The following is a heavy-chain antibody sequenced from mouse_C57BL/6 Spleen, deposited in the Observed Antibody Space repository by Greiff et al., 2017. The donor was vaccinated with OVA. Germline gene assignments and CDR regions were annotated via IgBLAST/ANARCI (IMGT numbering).Heavy chain of an antibody. Sequence: QVQLQQSGAELVKPGASVKISCKASGYAFSSYWMNWVKQRPGKGLEWIGQLYPGDGDTNYNGKFKGKATLTADKSSSTAYMQLSSLTSEDAAVYFCARGYWFAYWGQGTLVTVSA. CDR2: LYPGDGDT. CDR3: ARGYWFAY. CDR1: GYAFSSYW. V-gene: IGHV1-80*01. J-gene: IGHJ3*01.